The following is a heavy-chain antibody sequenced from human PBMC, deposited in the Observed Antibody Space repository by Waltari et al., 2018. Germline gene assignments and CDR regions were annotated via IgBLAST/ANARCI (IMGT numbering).Heavy chain of an antibody. D-gene: IGHD3-10*01. J-gene: IGHJ4*02. Sequence: QVQLQQWGAGLLKPSETLSLTCAVYGGSFSGYYWSWIRQPPGKGLEWIGEINHSGSTNYNPSLKSRVTISVDTSKNQLSLKLSSVTAADTAVYYCARGSGPYGAYYFDYWGQGTLVTVSS. CDR1: GGSFSGYY. CDR3: ARGSGPYGAYYFDY. CDR2: INHSGST. V-gene: IGHV4-34*01.